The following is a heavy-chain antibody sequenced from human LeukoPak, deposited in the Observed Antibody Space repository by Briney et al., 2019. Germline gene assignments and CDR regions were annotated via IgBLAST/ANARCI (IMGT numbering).Heavy chain of an antibody. V-gene: IGHV4-34*01. D-gene: IGHD6-13*01. CDR3: ARVGLARAAAKYYFDY. CDR2: INHSGST. Sequence: SETLSLTCAVYGGSFSGYYWSWIRRPPGKGLEWIGEINHSGSTNYNPSLKSRVTISVDTSKNQFSLKLSSVTAADTAVYYCARVGLARAAAKYYFDYWGQGTLVTVSS. CDR1: GGSFSGYY. J-gene: IGHJ4*02.